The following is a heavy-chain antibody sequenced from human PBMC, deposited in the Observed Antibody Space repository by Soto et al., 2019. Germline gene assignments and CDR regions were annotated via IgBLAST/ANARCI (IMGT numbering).Heavy chain of an antibody. J-gene: IGHJ4*02. CDR2: IIPILGIA. Sequence: QVQLVQSGAEVKKPGSSVKVSCKASGGTFSSYTISWVRQAPGQGLEWMGRIIPILGIANYAQKFQGRVTLTADKSPSTAYLELSSLRSEDTAVYYCAIIEDFDYWGQGTLVTVSS. CDR1: GGTFSSYT. CDR3: AIIEDFDY. D-gene: IGHD3-10*01. V-gene: IGHV1-69*02.